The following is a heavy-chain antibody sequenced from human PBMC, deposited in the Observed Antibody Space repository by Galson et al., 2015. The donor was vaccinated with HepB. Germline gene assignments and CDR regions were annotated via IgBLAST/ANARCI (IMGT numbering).Heavy chain of an antibody. CDR3: ARDKASAGVFDY. Sequence: SLRLSCAVSGFTFSTYNMNWVRQAPGKGLEWVSSISSSSSYIYYADSVKGRFTISRDNAKNSLYLQMNSLRAEDTAVYYCARDKASAGVFDYWDQGTLVTVSS. CDR2: ISSSSSYI. J-gene: IGHJ4*02. CDR1: GFTFSTYN. D-gene: IGHD6-13*01. V-gene: IGHV3-21*01.